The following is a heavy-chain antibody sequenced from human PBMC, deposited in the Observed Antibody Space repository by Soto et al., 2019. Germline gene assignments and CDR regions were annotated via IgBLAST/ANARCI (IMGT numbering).Heavy chain of an antibody. D-gene: IGHD6-13*01. CDR2: ISGMGGST. V-gene: IGHV3-23*01. CDR3: AKDLGSSWYFYFDY. CDR1: GFTFSSYA. Sequence: RGSPIPSCYASGFTFSSYAMSSVRQAPWKGLGWVSAISGMGGSTYYADSVKGRFTISSDNSKSSLDLQMNSLRAEDTAVYYCAKDLGSSWYFYFDYWGQGTLVTVSS. J-gene: IGHJ4*02.